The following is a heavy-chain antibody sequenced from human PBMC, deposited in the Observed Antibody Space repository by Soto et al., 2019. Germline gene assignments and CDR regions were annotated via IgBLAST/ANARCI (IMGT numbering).Heavy chain of an antibody. CDR3: AGTTSHYWYYMDV. CDR1: GESVSSNNAA. Sequence: SNTLSLTCVISGESVSSNNAAWNWIRQSPSRGLEWLGRTYYRTRWYYDYAVSVRSRITVNPDTSKNQFSLQLTSVTPEDTAVYYCAGTTSHYWYYMDVWGKGTTVTVSS. V-gene: IGHV6-1*01. D-gene: IGHD1-7*01. CDR2: TYYRTRWYY. J-gene: IGHJ6*03.